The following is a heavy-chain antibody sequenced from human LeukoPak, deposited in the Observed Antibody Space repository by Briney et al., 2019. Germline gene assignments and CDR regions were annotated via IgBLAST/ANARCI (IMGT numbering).Heavy chain of an antibody. D-gene: IGHD3-3*01. Sequence: SETLSLTCAVYGGSFSGYYWSWIRQPPGKGLEWIGEINHSGSTNYNPSLKSRVTISVDTSKNQFSLKLSSVTAADTAVYYCARGRAPVIMSYYYMDVWGKGTTVTVSS. CDR1: GGSFSGYY. CDR2: INHSGST. CDR3: ARGRAPVIMSYYYMDV. J-gene: IGHJ6*03. V-gene: IGHV4-34*01.